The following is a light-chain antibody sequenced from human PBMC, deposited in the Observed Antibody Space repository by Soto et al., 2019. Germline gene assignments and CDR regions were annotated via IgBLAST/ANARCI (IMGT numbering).Light chain of an antibody. CDR3: QKYDSDPPWT. J-gene: IGKJ1*01. CDR1: QYIGDF. Sequence: DIHMTQSPSSLSASVGDIFTITCRASQYIGDFLNWYQQTPAKAPKLLIYAASTLHSGVPSRFSGSGSATDFTLPISSLQPEDVGTYYCQKYDSDPPWTFGQGTKVDIK. V-gene: IGKV1-27*01. CDR2: AAS.